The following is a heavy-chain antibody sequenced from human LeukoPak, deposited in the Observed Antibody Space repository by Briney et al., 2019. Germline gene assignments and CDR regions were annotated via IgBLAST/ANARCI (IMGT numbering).Heavy chain of an antibody. V-gene: IGHV3-23*01. D-gene: IGHD1-26*01. Sequence: GGSLRLSCAASGFTFSSYAMSWVRQAPGKGLEWVSAISGSGGSTYYADSVKGRFTISRDNSKNTLYLQMNSLRAEDTAVYDCAKDFGPYIEWELSPFDYWGQGTLVTVSS. CDR2: ISGSGGST. CDR3: AKDFGPYIEWELSPFDY. CDR1: GFTFSSYA. J-gene: IGHJ4*02.